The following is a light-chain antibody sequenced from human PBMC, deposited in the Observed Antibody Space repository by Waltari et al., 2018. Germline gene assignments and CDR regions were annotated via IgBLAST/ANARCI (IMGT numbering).Light chain of an antibody. J-gene: IGKJ4*01. V-gene: IGKV3-11*01. CDR2: DAS. CDR1: QSVSSY. CDR3: QQYDNSPPLT. Sequence: EIVLTQSPATLSLSPGERATLSCRASQSVSSYLAWYQQKPGQAPRLLIYDASNRATGIPARFSGSGSGTDFTLTISSLEPDDFALYYCQQYDNSPPLTFGGGTRVEIK.